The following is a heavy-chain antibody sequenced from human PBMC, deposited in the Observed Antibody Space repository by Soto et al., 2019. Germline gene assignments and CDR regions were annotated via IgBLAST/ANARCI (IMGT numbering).Heavy chain of an antibody. CDR2: IDPSDSYT. Sequence: PGESLKISCQGSGYTFTKYWIYWVRQTRGQGLEWMGRIDPSDSYTTFSPSLQGLVTISADKSISTVYLLWSSLKASDTASYFCXRAFRRDYNYGSEHINFWGPGTLVTVSS. D-gene: IGHD5-12*01. J-gene: IGHJ4*02. V-gene: IGHV5-10-1*01. CDR1: GYTFTKYW. CDR3: XRAFRRDYNYGSEHINF.